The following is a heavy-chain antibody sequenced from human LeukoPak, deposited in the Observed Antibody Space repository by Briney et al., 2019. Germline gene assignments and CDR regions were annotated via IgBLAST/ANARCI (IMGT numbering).Heavy chain of an antibody. CDR3: AREHPRPSSGAFDI. Sequence: GGSLRLSCAASGFTFSSYAMNWVRQAPGKGLEWVSVIYSGGSTCYADSVKGRFTISRDNSKNTLYLQMNNLRAEDTAIYYCAREHPRPSSGAFDIWGQGTMVSVSS. CDR2: IYSGGST. CDR1: GFTFSSYA. J-gene: IGHJ3*02. V-gene: IGHV3-23*01. D-gene: IGHD1-14*01.